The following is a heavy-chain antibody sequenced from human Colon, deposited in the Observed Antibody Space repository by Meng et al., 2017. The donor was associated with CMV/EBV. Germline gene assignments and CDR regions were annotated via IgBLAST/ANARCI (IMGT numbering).Heavy chain of an antibody. CDR1: GFTFSSYS. V-gene: IGHV3-21*01. D-gene: IGHD6-6*01. J-gene: IGHJ4*02. CDR3: ARGRSEYGSSSFGY. Sequence: GGSLRLSCAASGFTFSSYSMNWVRQAPGKGLEWVSSISSSSSYIYYADSVKGRFTISRDNAKNSLYLQMNSLRAEDTAVYYCARGRSEYGSSSFGYWGQGTLVTVSS. CDR2: ISSSSSYI.